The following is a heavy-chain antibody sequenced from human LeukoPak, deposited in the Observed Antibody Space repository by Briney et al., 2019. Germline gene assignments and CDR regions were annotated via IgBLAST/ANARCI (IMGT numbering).Heavy chain of an antibody. J-gene: IGHJ5*02. CDR1: GGSISSSSYY. D-gene: IGHD6-13*01. CDR2: IYYSGSTST. CDR3: ARRSSSWEGYNWFDP. Sequence: SSETLSLTCTVSGGSISSSSYYWGWIRQPPGKGLEWIGSIYYSGSTSTYYNPSLKSRVTISVDTSKNQFSLKLSSVTAADTAVYYCARRSSSWEGYNWFDPWGQGTLVTVSS. V-gene: IGHV4-39*01.